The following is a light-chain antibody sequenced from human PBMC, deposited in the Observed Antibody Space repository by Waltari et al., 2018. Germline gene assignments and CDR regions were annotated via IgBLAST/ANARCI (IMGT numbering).Light chain of an antibody. CDR1: QSVLYSSHNKNY. CDR2: WAS. Sequence: DIVMTQSPDSLAVSLGERATIHCKSSQSVLYSSHNKNYLAWYQQKPGQPPKLLIYWASTRESGVPDRFSGSGSGTDFTLTISSLQAEDVAVYYCQQCYSTPWTFGQGTKVEIK. J-gene: IGKJ1*01. CDR3: QQCYSTPWT. V-gene: IGKV4-1*01.